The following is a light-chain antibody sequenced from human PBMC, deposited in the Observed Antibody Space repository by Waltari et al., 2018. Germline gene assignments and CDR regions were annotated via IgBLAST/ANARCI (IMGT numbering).Light chain of an antibody. J-gene: IGKJ3*01. CDR2: DAS. CDR3: QQRSNWPPDAT. CDR1: QRVSSY. V-gene: IGKV3-11*01. Sequence: EIVLTQSPATLSLSPGERATLSCRASQRVSSYLAWYQQKPGQAPRLLIYDASNRATGIPARFSGSGSGTDFTLTISSLEPEDFAVYYCQQRSNWPPDATFGPGTKVDIK.